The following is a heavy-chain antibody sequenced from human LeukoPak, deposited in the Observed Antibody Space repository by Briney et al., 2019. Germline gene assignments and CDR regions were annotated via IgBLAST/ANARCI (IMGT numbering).Heavy chain of an antibody. CDR3: AAGDRNGWYFDY. V-gene: IGHV3-20*04. CDR2: INWKGGST. Sequence: GGSLRLSCAASGFTFYDHGLSWVRHVPGKGLEGVVGINWKGGSTGYADSVKGRFTISRDNAKSSLYLQMNRLRAEDTALYYCAAGDRNGWYFDYWGQGTLVTVSS. J-gene: IGHJ4*02. D-gene: IGHD6-19*01. CDR1: GFTFYDHG.